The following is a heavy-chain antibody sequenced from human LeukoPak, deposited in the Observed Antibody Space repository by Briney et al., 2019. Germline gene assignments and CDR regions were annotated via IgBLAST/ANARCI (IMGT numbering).Heavy chain of an antibody. D-gene: IGHD1-26*01. J-gene: IGHJ4*02. CDR1: GGSISSSSYY. V-gene: IGHV4-39*01. CDR3: ARHRWDKYYFDY. CDR2: IYYSGST. Sequence: SETLSLTCTVSGGSISSSSYYWGWIRQPPGKGLEWIGSIYYSGSTYYNPSLKSRVTISVDTSKNQFSLKLSSVTAADTAVYYCARHRWDKYYFDYWGQGTLVTVSS.